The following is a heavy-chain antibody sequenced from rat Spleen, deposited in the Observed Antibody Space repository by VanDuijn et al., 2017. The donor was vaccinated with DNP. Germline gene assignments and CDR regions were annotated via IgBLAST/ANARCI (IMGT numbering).Heavy chain of an antibody. V-gene: IGHV5-58*01. D-gene: IGHD1-12*02. CDR1: GFTFSSYW. CDR2: INTDGGNT. Sequence: EVKLVESGGGLVQPGRSLKLSCAASGFTFSSYWMYWIRQAPGKGLEWVASINTDGGNTYYPDSVKGRFTISRDNAENTVYLQMNSLRSEVTATYHCPNYNYYDGTYWGQGVMVTVSS. J-gene: IGHJ2*01. CDR3: PNYNYYDGTY.